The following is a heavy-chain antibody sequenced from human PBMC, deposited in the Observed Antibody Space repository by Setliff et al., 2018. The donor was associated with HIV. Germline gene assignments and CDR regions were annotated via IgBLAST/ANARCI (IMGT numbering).Heavy chain of an antibody. D-gene: IGHD3-9*01. CDR3: ARGGRLQYFDWPSYAMDV. CDR1: GFTFSQYW. V-gene: IGHV3-7*01. J-gene: IGHJ6*02. Sequence: PGGSLRLSCAASGFTFSQYWMSWARQAPGKGLEWVANIDQDESEKYYVDSVKDRFTISRDNAKNTLYLQMNSLRAEDTAVYYCARGGRLQYFDWPSYAMDVWGQGTTVTVSS. CDR2: IDQDESEK.